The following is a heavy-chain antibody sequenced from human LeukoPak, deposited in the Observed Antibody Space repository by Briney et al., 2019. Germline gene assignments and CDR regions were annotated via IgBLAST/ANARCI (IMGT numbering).Heavy chain of an antibody. CDR3: ARQGIVGATSSRHSDY. J-gene: IGHJ4*02. Sequence: RGESLKISCSGSGYIFITYWIGGVRQMPGKGLEWMGIIYPGDSDTRYSPSFQGQVTISADKSISTAYLQWSSLKASDTAMYYCARQGIVGATSSRHSDYWGQGTLVTVSS. CDR2: IYPGDSDT. CDR1: GYIFITYW. V-gene: IGHV5-51*01. D-gene: IGHD1-26*01.